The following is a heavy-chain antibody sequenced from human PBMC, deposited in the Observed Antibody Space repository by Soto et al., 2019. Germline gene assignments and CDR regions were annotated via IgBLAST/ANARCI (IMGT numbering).Heavy chain of an antibody. CDR1: GYTFASYA. CDR3: ARGLNGYSHYFDY. CDR2: INAGNGNT. Sequence: QVQLVQSGAEVKKPGASVKVSCKASGYTFASYAMHWVRQAPGQRLEWMGWINAGNGNTKYSQKFQGRVTITRDTSASTAYMELSSLRSEDTAVYYCARGLNGYSHYFDYWGQGTLVTVSS. J-gene: IGHJ4*02. V-gene: IGHV1-3*01. D-gene: IGHD5-18*01.